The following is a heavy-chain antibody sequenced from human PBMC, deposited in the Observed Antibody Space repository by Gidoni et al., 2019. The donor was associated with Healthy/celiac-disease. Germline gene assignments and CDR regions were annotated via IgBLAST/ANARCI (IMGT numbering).Heavy chain of an antibody. J-gene: IGHJ5*02. D-gene: IGHD6-13*01. Sequence: QVQLVESGGGVVQPGRSLRLSCAASGFTFSSYGMHWVRQAPGKGLEWVAVIWYDGSNKYYADSVKGRFTISRDNSKNTLYLQMNSLRAEDTAVYYCAREGNVVFPAAASYNWFDPWGQGTLVTVSS. CDR1: GFTFSSYG. V-gene: IGHV3-33*01. CDR3: AREGNVVFPAAASYNWFDP. CDR2: IWYDGSNK.